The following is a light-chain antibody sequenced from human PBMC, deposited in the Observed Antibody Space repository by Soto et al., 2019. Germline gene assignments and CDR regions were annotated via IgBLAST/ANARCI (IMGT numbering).Light chain of an antibody. CDR1: QSVRSRF. CDR3: QQYGSSPYT. J-gene: IGKJ2*01. V-gene: IGKV3-20*01. CDR2: GAS. Sequence: EIVLTQSPGTLSLSPGERATLSCTASQSVRSRFLAWYQQKPGQAPRLLMYGASNRATGIPDRFSGTGSGTDFTLTISRLEPEDFAVYYCQQYGSSPYTFGLGPKLEIK.